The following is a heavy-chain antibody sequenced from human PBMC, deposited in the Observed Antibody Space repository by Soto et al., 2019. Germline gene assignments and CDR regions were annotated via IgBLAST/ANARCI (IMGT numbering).Heavy chain of an antibody. V-gene: IGHV4-39*01. D-gene: IGHD1-26*01. Sequence: QLQLQESGPGLVKPSETLSLTCTVSGGSIRSNGYYWGWIRQPPGKGLEWIGSVYYSGSANYNPSLKSRLTMSVDTSKNQFSLKLISVTAADTAVYYCARRPKRGSYSWCFDYWGQGTLVTVSS. J-gene: IGHJ4*02. CDR1: GGSIRSNGYY. CDR3: ARRPKRGSYSWCFDY. CDR2: VYYSGSA.